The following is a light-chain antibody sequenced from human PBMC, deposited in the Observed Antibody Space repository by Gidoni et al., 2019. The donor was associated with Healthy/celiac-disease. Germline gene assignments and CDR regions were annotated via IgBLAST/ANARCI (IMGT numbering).Light chain of an antibody. CDR1: QDISNY. Sequence: DIQMTQSPSSPSASVADRVTITCQASQDISNYLNWYQQKPGKAPKLLIYDASNLETGVPSRFSGSGSGTDFTFTISSLQPEDIATYYCQQYDNLFXPXTKVXIK. V-gene: IGKV1-33*01. J-gene: IGKJ3*01. CDR2: DAS. CDR3: QQYDNL.